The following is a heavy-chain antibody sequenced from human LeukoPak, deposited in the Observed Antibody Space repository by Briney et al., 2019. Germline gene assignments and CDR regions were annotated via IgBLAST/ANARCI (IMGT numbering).Heavy chain of an antibody. CDR2: TYYRSRWYN. Sequence: SQTLSLTCAISGDSVSSNSVTWHWIRQSPSRGLEWLGRTYYRSRWYNDYAVSVKGRITINPDTSKNQFSLQLNSVTPEDTAVYHCARDGGYRFDYWGQGSLVTVSS. V-gene: IGHV6-1*01. CDR1: GDSVSSNSVT. CDR3: ARDGGYRFDY. J-gene: IGHJ4*02. D-gene: IGHD5-18*01.